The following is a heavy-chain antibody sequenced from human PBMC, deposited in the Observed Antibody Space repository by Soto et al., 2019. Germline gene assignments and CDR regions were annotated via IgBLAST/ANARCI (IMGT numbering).Heavy chain of an antibody. CDR3: ARNLRMGATNGLFDY. CDR1: GYRFTCYA. J-gene: IGHJ4*02. CDR2: ISAYNGNT. V-gene: IGHV1-18*01. Sequence: GASAEVSCKASGYRFTCYAMWCVRQAPGQGLEWMGWISAYNGNTNYAQKLQGRVTMTTDTSTSTAYMELRSLRSDDTAVYYCARNLRMGATNGLFDYWGQGTLVTVSS. D-gene: IGHD1-26*01.